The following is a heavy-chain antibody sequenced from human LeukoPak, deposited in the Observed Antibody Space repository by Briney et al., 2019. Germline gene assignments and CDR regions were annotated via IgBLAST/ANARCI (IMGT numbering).Heavy chain of an antibody. CDR2: IKQDGSET. J-gene: IGHJ4*02. V-gene: IGHV3-7*05. CDR3: EADIRYAFDY. D-gene: IGHD3-9*01. CDR1: GFTFSNYW. Sequence: PGGSLRLSCAASGFTFSNYWTSWVRQAPGKGLEWVANIKQDGSETYYVDSMKGRFTISRDNAKNSLYLQMNSLRAEDTAVYHAEADIRYAFDYWGQGILVTVSS.